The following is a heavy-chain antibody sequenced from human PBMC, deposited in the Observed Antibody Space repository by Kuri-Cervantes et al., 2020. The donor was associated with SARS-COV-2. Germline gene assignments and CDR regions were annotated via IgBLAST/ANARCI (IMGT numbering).Heavy chain of an antibody. Sequence: SETLSLTCTVSGGSISSYYWSWIRQPPGKGLEWIGYIYYSGSTNYNPSPKSRVTISVDTSKNQFSLKLSSVTAADTAVYYCARGFYFFSGYYYYGMDVWGQGTTVTVSS. CDR1: GGSISSYY. CDR2: IYYSGST. J-gene: IGHJ6*02. D-gene: IGHD2/OR15-2a*01. CDR3: ARGFYFFSGYYYYGMDV. V-gene: IGHV4-59*01.